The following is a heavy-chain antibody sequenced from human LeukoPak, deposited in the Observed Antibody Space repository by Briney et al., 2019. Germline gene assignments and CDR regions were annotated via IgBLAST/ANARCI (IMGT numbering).Heavy chain of an antibody. CDR2: IYPRDGST. Sequence: ASVKVSCKASGYTFTSNYIHWVRQAPGQGLEWMGMIYPRDGSTSYAQKFQGRVTVTRDTSTSTVYMELSSLRSEDTAVYYCASPHGASYYYFDYWGQGTLVTVSS. CDR3: ASPHGASYYYFDY. J-gene: IGHJ4*02. V-gene: IGHV1-46*01. CDR1: GYTFTSNY. D-gene: IGHD4/OR15-4a*01.